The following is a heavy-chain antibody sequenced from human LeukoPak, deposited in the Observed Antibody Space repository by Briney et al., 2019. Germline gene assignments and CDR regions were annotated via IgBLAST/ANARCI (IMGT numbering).Heavy chain of an antibody. CDR2: IIPIFGTA. CDR1: GGTFSSYA. Sequence: ASVKVSCKASGGTFSSYAISWVRQAPGQGLEWMGRIIPIFGTANYAQKFQGRVTITTDESTSTAHMELSSLRSEDTAVYYCARDAVDTAMKAWGQGTLVTVSS. V-gene: IGHV1-69*05. D-gene: IGHD5-18*01. J-gene: IGHJ5*02. CDR3: ARDAVDTAMKA.